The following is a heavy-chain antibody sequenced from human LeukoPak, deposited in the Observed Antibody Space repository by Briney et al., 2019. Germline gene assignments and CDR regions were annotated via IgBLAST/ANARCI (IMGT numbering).Heavy chain of an antibody. D-gene: IGHD1-1*01. CDR2: ISSGGST. J-gene: IGHJ4*02. Sequence: GGSRRLSCAASGFTVGVNHMSWVRQAPGKGMEWVSVISSGGSTYYADSVKCRFTISRENSKNTLFLQMNSLRAEDTAVYYCAREFGATTSNYFDYWGQGTLVTVSS. CDR1: GFTVGVNH. V-gene: IGHV3-53*01. CDR3: AREFGATTSNYFDY.